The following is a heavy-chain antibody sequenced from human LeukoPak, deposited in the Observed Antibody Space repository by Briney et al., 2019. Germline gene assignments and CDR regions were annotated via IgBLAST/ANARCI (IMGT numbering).Heavy chain of an antibody. CDR3: ATSYCSSTSCYSHNWFDP. CDR1: GYTFTSYY. Sequence: ASVKVSCTASGYTFTSYYMRWVRQAPGQGLEWMGIINPSGGSTSYAQKFQGRVTMTRDTSTSTVYMELSSLRSEDTAVYYCATSYCSSTSCYSHNWFDPWGQGTLVTVSS. CDR2: INPSGGST. V-gene: IGHV1-46*01. D-gene: IGHD2-2*01. J-gene: IGHJ5*02.